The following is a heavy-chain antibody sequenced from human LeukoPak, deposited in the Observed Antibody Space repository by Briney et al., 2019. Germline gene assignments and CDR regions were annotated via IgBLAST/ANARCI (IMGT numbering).Heavy chain of an antibody. J-gene: IGHJ4*02. CDR1: GFTFSTYW. CDR3: TSMTEWYSLPDY. Sequence: GGSLRLSCAASGFTFSTYWMHWVRQAPGKGLVWVSRINSDGSSTSYADSVKGRFTISRDNAKNTLYLQMNSLRAEDTAVYYCTSMTEWYSLPDYWGQGTLVTVSS. D-gene: IGHD3-3*01. CDR2: INSDGSST. V-gene: IGHV3-74*01.